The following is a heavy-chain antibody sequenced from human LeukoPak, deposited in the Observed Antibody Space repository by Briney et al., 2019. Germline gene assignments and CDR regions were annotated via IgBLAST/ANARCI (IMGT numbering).Heavy chain of an antibody. V-gene: IGHV3-23*01. Sequence: PGGSLRLSCATSGFTFSGYALNWVRQAPGKGLEWVAGISASSGKTFYADSVKGRFTISRDSSKSTLFLQMNSLRAEDTAVYYCAKVSCGGNCFYAFDVWGRGTMVAVSS. D-gene: IGHD2-21*02. CDR2: ISASSGKT. CDR1: GFTFSGYA. CDR3: AKVSCGGNCFYAFDV. J-gene: IGHJ3*01.